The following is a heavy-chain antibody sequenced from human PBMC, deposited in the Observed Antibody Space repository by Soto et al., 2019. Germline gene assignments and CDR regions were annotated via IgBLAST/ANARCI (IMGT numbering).Heavy chain of an antibody. Sequence: GGSLRLSCAASGFTFSSYSMNWVRQAPGKGLEWVSSISSSSTYIYYADSVKGRFTISRDSAKNSLFLQMNSLRAEDTGVYYCARDFLYGDYGFDYWGQGTLVTVSS. CDR2: ISSSSTYI. D-gene: IGHD4-17*01. J-gene: IGHJ4*02. CDR3: ARDFLYGDYGFDY. CDR1: GFTFSSYS. V-gene: IGHV3-21*01.